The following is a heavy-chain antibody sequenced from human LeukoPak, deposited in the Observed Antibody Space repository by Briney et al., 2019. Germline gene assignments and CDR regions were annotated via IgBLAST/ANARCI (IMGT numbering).Heavy chain of an antibody. CDR3: VSGSRSNSSAWAF. CDR2: INPNSGDT. CDR1: GYTFTDYY. V-gene: IGHV1-2*04. J-gene: IGHJ4*02. Sequence: ASVKVSCKASGYTFTDYYLHWVRQAPGQGLEWMGWINPNSGDTNYAQKFQGWVTMTRDTPITTAYMELTRLTSADTAAYYCVSGSRSNSSAWAFWGQGTLVTVSS. D-gene: IGHD6-25*01.